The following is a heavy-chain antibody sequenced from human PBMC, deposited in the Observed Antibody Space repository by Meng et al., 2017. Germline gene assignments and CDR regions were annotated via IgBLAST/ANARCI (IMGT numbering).Heavy chain of an antibody. CDR2: IRSKAYGGTT. Sequence: GESLKISCTASGFTFGDYAMSWFRQAPGKGLEWVGFIRSKAYGGTTEYAASVKGRFTISRDDSKSIAYLQMNSLKTEDTAVYYCTRAVAGTTTTQDYWGQGTLVTV. CDR3: TRAVAGTTTTQDY. CDR1: GFTFGDYA. V-gene: IGHV3-49*03. D-gene: IGHD6-19*01. J-gene: IGHJ4*02.